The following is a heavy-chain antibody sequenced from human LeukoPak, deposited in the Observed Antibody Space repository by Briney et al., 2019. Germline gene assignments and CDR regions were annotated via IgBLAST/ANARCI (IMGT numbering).Heavy chain of an antibody. J-gene: IGHJ6*03. CDR1: GFTFSSYW. Sequence: GGSLRLSCAASGFTFSSYWMSWVRQAPGKGLEWVANIKQDGSEKYYVDSVKGRFTISRDNAKNSLYLQMNSLRAEDTAVYYCANIVVGGSWGYYYYYMDVWGKGTTVTVSS. CDR2: IKQDGSEK. V-gene: IGHV3-7*01. D-gene: IGHD3-10*01. CDR3: ANIVVGGSWGYYYYYMDV.